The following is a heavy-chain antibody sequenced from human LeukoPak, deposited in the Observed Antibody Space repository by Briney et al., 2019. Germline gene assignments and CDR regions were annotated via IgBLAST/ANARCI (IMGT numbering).Heavy chain of an antibody. CDR3: AKTNYYDTTDDKPYTTHFDY. V-gene: IGHV3-23*01. J-gene: IGHJ4*02. Sequence: GGTLRLSCTASGFSFTKNALSWVRKGPGKGLGWVSASGGSSTKTFYAESVKGRFTISRDNSNNILFLQMDSLRAEDTAMYYCAKTNYYDTTDDKPYTTHFDYWGQGALVTVSS. CDR1: GFSFTKNA. D-gene: IGHD3-22*01. CDR2: SGGSSTKT.